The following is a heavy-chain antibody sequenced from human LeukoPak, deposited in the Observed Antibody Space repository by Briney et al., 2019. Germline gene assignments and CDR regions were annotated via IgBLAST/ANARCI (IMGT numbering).Heavy chain of an antibody. Sequence: GGSLRLSCAASEISISSSWMHWVRQGPGKGLVWVSRVNSDGTRTNYADSVKGRFAISRDNAKNMLYLQMNSLRAEDTAVYYCVRGITGHYGNDFWGQGTLVTVSS. D-gene: IGHD3-9*01. CDR2: VNSDGTRT. CDR3: VRGITGHYGNDF. V-gene: IGHV3-74*01. J-gene: IGHJ4*02. CDR1: EISISSSW.